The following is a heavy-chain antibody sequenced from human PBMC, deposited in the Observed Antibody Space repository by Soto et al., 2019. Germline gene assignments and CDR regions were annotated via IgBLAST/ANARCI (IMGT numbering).Heavy chain of an antibody. Sequence: VSGPTLVNPTQTLTLTCSFSGFSLSAYGVRVIWFRQPPGETLEWLALIHWNDDKRYSPYLKSRLTITKDTSKTQVVLTLTNLDPLDTGTYFCAHTKDSSGFLTSWGQGILVTVSS. D-gene: IGHD3-22*01. CDR2: IHWNDDK. V-gene: IGHV2-5*01. CDR3: AHTKDSSGFLTS. J-gene: IGHJ5*02. CDR1: GFSLSAYGVR.